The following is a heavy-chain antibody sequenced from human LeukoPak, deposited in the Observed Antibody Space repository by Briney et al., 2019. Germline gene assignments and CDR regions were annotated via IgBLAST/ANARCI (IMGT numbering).Heavy chain of an antibody. Sequence: PSETLSLTCTVSGGSISSSSYYCGWIRQPPGKGLEWIGSIYYSGSTYYNPSLKSRVTISVGTSKNQFSLKLTSVTAAGTAVYFCARHGHHGDHDYWGQGTLVTVSS. CDR2: IYYSGST. D-gene: IGHD2-21*02. CDR1: GGSISSSSYY. CDR3: ARHGHHGDHDY. J-gene: IGHJ4*02. V-gene: IGHV4-39*01.